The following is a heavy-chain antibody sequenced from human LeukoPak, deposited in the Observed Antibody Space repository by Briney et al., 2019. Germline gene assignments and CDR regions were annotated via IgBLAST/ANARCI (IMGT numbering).Heavy chain of an antibody. Sequence: SETLSLTCTVSGGSISTYYWSWIRQPPGKGLEWIGYIYHSGSTKYNPSLKSRVTMSVDTSKNQFSLKLSSVTAADTAVYYCAREGGYDILTGYYRFVDYWGQGTLVTVSS. CDR3: AREGGYDILTGYYRFVDY. CDR2: IYHSGST. D-gene: IGHD3-9*01. V-gene: IGHV4-59*12. J-gene: IGHJ4*02. CDR1: GGSISTYY.